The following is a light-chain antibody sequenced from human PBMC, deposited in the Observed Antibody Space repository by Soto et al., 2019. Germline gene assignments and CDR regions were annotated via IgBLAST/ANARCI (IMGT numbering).Light chain of an antibody. Sequence: ELVLTQSPDTLSLSPGERATLSCRTSQSVSSSYLAWYQQKPGQAPRLLIYGASSRATGIPDRFSGSGSGTDFTLTISRLEPEEFAVYYCQQYGSSPKTFGQGTKLEIK. V-gene: IGKV3-20*01. CDR2: GAS. CDR3: QQYGSSPKT. CDR1: QSVSSSY. J-gene: IGKJ2*01.